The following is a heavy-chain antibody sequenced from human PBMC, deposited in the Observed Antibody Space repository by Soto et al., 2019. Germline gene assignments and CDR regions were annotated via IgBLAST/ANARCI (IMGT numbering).Heavy chain of an antibody. CDR1: GYTFTGYY. Sequence: ASVKVSCKASGYTFTGYYMHWVRQAPGQGLEWMGWINPNSGGTNYAQKFQGWVTMTRDTSISTAYMELSRLRSDDTAVCYCARNRRTSGDSSGYYSCAFDIWGQGTMVTVSS. D-gene: IGHD3-22*01. J-gene: IGHJ3*02. V-gene: IGHV1-2*04. CDR3: ARNRRTSGDSSGYYSCAFDI. CDR2: INPNSGGT.